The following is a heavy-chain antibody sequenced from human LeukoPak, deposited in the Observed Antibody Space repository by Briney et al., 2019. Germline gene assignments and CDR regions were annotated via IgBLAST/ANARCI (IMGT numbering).Heavy chain of an antibody. CDR1: GFTFSSYA. CDR2: ISYDGSNK. CDR3: ARTRSSGWDYFDY. J-gene: IGHJ4*02. Sequence: GSLRLSCSASGFTFSSYAMHWVRQAPGKGLEWVAVISYDGSNKYNADSVKGRFTISRDNSKNTFYLQMNSLRAEDTAVYYCARTRSSGWDYFDYWGQGTLVTVSS. V-gene: IGHV3-30-3*01. D-gene: IGHD6-19*01.